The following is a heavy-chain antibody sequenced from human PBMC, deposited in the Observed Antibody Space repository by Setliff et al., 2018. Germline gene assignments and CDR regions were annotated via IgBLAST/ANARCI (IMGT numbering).Heavy chain of an antibody. D-gene: IGHD5-12*01. Sequence: PSETLSLTCTVSGGSISNYYWSWIRQPAGKGLEWIGRIYTSGSTNYNPSLKSRVTMSVDTSKNQFSLKLSSVTAADTAVYYCARTSGYEKHYYYYYGMDVWGQGTTVTVSS. CDR1: GGSISNYY. CDR3: ARTSGYEKHYYYYYGMDV. V-gene: IGHV4-4*07. CDR2: IYTSGST. J-gene: IGHJ6*02.